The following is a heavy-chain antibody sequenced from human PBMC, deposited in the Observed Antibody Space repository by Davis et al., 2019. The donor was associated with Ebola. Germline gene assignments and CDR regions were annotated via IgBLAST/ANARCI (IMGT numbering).Heavy chain of an antibody. J-gene: IGHJ5*01. CDR3: ARRFNTFGGWFDS. D-gene: IGHD2/OR15-2a*01. V-gene: IGHV4-59*08. CDR1: GASISSYY. CDR2: IYYSGST. Sequence: MPSEILSSTFTVLGASISSYYWSWIPQSPGKGLEWIGYIYYSGSTNYNPSLKSPVTISADTSKNQLSLKLNFVTAADTAIYYCARRFNTFGGWFDSWGQGTLVTVSS.